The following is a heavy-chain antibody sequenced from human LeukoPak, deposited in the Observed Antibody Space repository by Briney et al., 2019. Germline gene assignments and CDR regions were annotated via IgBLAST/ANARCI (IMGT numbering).Heavy chain of an antibody. V-gene: IGHV3-23*01. CDR3: AKDRSLNYYDSSGYYYGY. Sequence: RPGGSLRLSCAASRFTFSSYAMSWVRQAPGKGLEWVSAISGSGGSTYYADSVKGRFTISRDNSRNTLYLQMNNLRAEDTAVYYCAKDRSLNYYDSSGYYYGYWGQGTLVTVSS. CDR2: ISGSGGST. J-gene: IGHJ4*02. D-gene: IGHD3-22*01. CDR1: RFTFSSYA.